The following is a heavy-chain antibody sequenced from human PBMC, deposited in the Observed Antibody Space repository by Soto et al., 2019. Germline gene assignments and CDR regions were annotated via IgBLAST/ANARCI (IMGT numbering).Heavy chain of an antibody. CDR3: ARSRNSRLYFFDY. CDR2: VNWNGDTT. J-gene: IGHJ4*02. Sequence: GGSLRLSCAASGFTFNDYGMSWVRQAPGKGLEGVSGVNWNGDTTGYADSVKGRFTISRDDAQNSLYLQMNSLRVEDTALYYCARSRNSRLYFFDYWGRGTLVTVSS. V-gene: IGHV3-20*04. CDR1: GFTFNDYG. D-gene: IGHD3-16*02.